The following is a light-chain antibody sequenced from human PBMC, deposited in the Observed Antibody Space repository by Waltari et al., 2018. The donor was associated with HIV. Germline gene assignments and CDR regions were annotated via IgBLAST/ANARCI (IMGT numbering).Light chain of an antibody. Sequence: SYVLTQPPSVSVAPGQTARITCGGNNIGSKSVHWYQQKTGQAPVLVVYDDSDRPLGIPDRFSGSNSGNTATLTISRVEAGDEADYYCQVWDSSSDHRVFGGGTKLTVL. V-gene: IGLV3-21*02. CDR1: NIGSKS. J-gene: IGLJ3*02. CDR2: DDS. CDR3: QVWDSSSDHRV.